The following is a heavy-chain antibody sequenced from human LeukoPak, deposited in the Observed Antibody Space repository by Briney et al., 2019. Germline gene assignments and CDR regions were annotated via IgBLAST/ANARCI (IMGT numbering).Heavy chain of an antibody. J-gene: IGHJ4*02. V-gene: IGHV1-46*01. CDR2: INHSGGST. Sequence: ASVKVSCKASGYTFTSYYMHWVRQAPGQGLEWMGIINHSGGSTSYAQKFQGRVTMTRDTSTSTVYMELSSLRSEDTAVYYCARVAPEGEDTAMGGYYFDYWGQGTLVTVSP. CDR1: GYTFTSYY. D-gene: IGHD5-18*01. CDR3: ARVAPEGEDTAMGGYYFDY.